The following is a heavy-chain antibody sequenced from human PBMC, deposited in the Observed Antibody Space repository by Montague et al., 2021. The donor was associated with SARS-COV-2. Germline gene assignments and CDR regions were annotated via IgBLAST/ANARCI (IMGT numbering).Heavy chain of an antibody. V-gene: IGHV4-59*01. CDR2: IYYSGST. CDR1: GGSISSYY. Sequence: SETLSLTCTVSGGSISSYYWSWIRQPPGKGLEWIGYIYYSGSTNYNPSLKSRVTISVDTSKNQFSLKLSSVTAADTAVYYCARVRGNTMFCVVIISAFDIWGQGTMVTVSS. J-gene: IGHJ3*02. D-gene: IGHD3-3*01. CDR3: ARVRGNTMFCVVIISAFDI.